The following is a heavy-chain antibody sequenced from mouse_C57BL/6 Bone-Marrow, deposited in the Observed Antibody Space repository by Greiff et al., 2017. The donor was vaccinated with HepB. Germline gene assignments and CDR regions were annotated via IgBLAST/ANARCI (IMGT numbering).Heavy chain of an antibody. V-gene: IGHV7-1*01. Sequence: EVQGVDSGGGLVQSGRSLRLSCATSGFTFSDFYMEWVRQAPGKGLEWIAASRNKANDYTTEYSASVKGRFIVSRDTSQSILYLQMNALRAEDTAIYYCARGIYYGYDGYFDVWGTGTTVTVSS. CDR3: ARGIYYGYDGYFDV. CDR2: SRNKANDYTT. CDR1: GFTFSDFY. J-gene: IGHJ1*03. D-gene: IGHD2-2*01.